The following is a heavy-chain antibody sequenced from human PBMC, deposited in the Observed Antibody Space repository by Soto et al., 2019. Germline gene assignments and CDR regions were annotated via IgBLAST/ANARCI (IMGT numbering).Heavy chain of an antibody. Sequence: GESLKISCKGFDYTFAAYWIGWVRQMPGKGLEWMGVFNPGDSDVKYSPPFEGQVTISADKSISTAYLQWSSLKASDTAMYYCAYLSPREPWFDPWGQGTLVTVSS. CDR3: AYLSPREPWFDP. J-gene: IGHJ5*02. CDR2: FNPGDSDV. CDR1: DYTFAAYW. V-gene: IGHV5-51*01.